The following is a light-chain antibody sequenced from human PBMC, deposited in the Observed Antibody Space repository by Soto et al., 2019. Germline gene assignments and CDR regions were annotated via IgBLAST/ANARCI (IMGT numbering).Light chain of an antibody. J-gene: IGLJ3*02. CDR3: ISYTSSSTWV. V-gene: IGLV2-14*01. CDR1: SSDVGGYNY. Sequence: LTQPASVSGSPGQSITISCTGTSSDVGGYNYVSWYQQHPGKAPKLMIYEVSNRPSGVSDRFSGSRSGNTASLTISGLQAEDESDYYCISYTSSSTWVFGGGTKLTVL. CDR2: EVS.